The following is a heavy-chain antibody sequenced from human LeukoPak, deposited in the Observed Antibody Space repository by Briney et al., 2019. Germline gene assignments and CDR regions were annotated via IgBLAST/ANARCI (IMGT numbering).Heavy chain of an antibody. V-gene: IGHV5-51*01. J-gene: IGHJ4*02. CDR2: IYPGDSKT. CDR3: ARSRDYSSGWYLIFDY. CDR1: GYSFTNYW. Sequence: GESLKISCKGSGYSFTNYWIGWVRQMPGKGLEWMGIIYPGDSKTRYSPSFQGQVTISADKSISTAYLQWSSLKASDTAMYYCARSRDYSSGWYLIFDYWGQGTLVTVSS. D-gene: IGHD6-19*01.